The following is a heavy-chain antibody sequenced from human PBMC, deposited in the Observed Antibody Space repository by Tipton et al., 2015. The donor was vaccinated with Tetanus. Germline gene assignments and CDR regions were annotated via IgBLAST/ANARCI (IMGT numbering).Heavy chain of an antibody. V-gene: IGHV4-59*07. CDR2: IDHFGTT. J-gene: IGHJ1*01. D-gene: IGHD3-3*01. CDR3: ARTSGYLYSNH. Sequence: TLSLTCTVSGGSISTYHWNWIRQSPGKGLEWIGYIDHFGTTKYNPSLKSRVAMSVDTSKNQLSLKLSSATSADTAVYYCARTSGYLYSNHWGRGTLVTVSS. CDR1: GGSISTYH.